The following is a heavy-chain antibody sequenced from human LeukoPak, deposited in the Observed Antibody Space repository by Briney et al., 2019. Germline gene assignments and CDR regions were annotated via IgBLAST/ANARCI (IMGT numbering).Heavy chain of an antibody. Sequence: PGGSLRLSCAASGFTFSSYSMNWVRQAPGKGLEWVSSISSSSSYIYYADAVKGRFTISIDNAKNSLYLQMNSLRAEDTAVYYCASLVGATVWGQGTLVTVSS. CDR3: ASLVGATV. V-gene: IGHV3-21*01. J-gene: IGHJ4*02. CDR1: GFTFSSYS. CDR2: ISSSSSYI. D-gene: IGHD1-26*01.